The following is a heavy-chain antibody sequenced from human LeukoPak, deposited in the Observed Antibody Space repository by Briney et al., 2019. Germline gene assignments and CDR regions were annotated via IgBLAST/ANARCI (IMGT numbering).Heavy chain of an antibody. D-gene: IGHD2-2*01. CDR2: INNDGSSI. CDR3: ARDFPTITSWYYFDY. J-gene: IGHJ4*02. CDR1: GFTFSDYW. Sequence: GGSLRLSCAASGFTFSDYWMHWVRQAPGKGLVWVSRINNDGSSISYADSVKGRFTISRDNTKNTLYLQMSSLRAEDTAVYYCARDFPTITSWYYFDYWGQGALVVVSS. V-gene: IGHV3-74*01.